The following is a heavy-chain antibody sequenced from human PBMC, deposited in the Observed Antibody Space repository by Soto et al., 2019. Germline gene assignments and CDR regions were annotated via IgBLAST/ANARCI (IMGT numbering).Heavy chain of an antibody. D-gene: IGHD6-19*01. J-gene: IGHJ4*02. CDR3: ARWEQWLALDH. CDR1: GGSLSNYY. V-gene: IGHV4-59*01. Sequence: PSETLSLTCAVSGGSLSNYYWSWIRHPPGKGLEWIGYIHSSGSANYNPSLKGRVTISADTSKNQFSLKVTSMAAADTAVYFCARWEQWLALDHWGRGILVTVSS. CDR2: IHSSGSA.